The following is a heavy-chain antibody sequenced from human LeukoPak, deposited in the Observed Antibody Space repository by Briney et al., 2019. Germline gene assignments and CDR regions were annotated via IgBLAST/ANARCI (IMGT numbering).Heavy chain of an antibody. V-gene: IGHV4-38-2*02. CDR2: IHHSGNT. CDR3: ARDLNSGSGSYYSY. D-gene: IGHD3-10*01. Sequence: PSETLSLTCTVSGYSISSGYYWGWIRQSPGKGLEWIGSIHHSGNTYYNPSLKSRVTMSVDTSKNQFSLRLSSVTAADTAVYYCARDLNSGSGSYYSYWGQGTLVTVSS. CDR1: GYSISSGYY. J-gene: IGHJ4*02.